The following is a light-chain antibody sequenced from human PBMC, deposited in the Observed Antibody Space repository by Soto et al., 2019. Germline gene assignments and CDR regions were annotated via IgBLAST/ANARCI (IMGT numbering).Light chain of an antibody. Sequence: LTQPASVSGSPGQSITISCTGTSSDVGSYNLVSWYQQHPGKAPKLMIYEGSKRPSGVSNRFSGSKSGNTASLTISGLQAEDEADYYCCSYAGSSTYVFGTGTNVTVL. V-gene: IGLV2-23*01. J-gene: IGLJ1*01. CDR2: EGS. CDR3: CSYAGSSTYV. CDR1: SSDVGSYNL.